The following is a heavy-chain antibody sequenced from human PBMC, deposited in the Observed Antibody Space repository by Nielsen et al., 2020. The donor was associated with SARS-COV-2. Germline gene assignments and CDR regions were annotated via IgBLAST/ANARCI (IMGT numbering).Heavy chain of an antibody. CDR2: INSDGSDS. CDR1: GFTFSGYW. V-gene: IGHV3-74*01. Sequence: GGSLRLSCAASGFTFSGYWMHWVRQAPGKGLVWVSRINSDGSDSVYAEFLKGRITISRDNAKNTLYLQMNSLHQGPIGLPPGTLLQEHLWG. J-gene: IGHJ6*01. CDR3: TLLQEHL.